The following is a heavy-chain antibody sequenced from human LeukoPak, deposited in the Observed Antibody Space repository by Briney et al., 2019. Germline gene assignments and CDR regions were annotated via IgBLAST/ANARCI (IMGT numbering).Heavy chain of an antibody. Sequence: ASVKVSCKASGYTFTGYYMHWVRQAPGQGLEWMGWISAYNGNTNYAQKLQGRVTMTTDTSTSTAYMELRSLRSDDTAVYYCARELAAAAAFDYWGQGTLVTVSS. D-gene: IGHD6-13*01. J-gene: IGHJ4*02. CDR3: ARELAAAAAFDY. CDR1: GYTFTGYY. CDR2: ISAYNGNT. V-gene: IGHV1-18*04.